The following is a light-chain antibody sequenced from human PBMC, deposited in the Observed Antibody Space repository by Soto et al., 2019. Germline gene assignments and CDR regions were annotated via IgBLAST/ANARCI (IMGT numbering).Light chain of an antibody. J-gene: IGKJ1*01. V-gene: IGKV1-5*01. CDR1: QSISSC. CDR2: DAY. Sequence: IQMTQSPSTLSASVGERFNITRWASQSISSCLAWYQQKPGKAHKLLIYDAYSLESGVPQRFSGSGSGTEFTLTIRRLKPDDFATYYCQQYTSYSKWTFGKWPKLDIK. CDR3: QQYTSYSKWT.